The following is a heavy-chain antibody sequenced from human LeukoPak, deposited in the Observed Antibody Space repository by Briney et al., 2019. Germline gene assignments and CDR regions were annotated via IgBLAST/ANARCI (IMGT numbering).Heavy chain of an antibody. CDR1: GGSISSSSYC. CDR3: ARHTIRGYDVSTFDY. D-gene: IGHD5-12*01. Sequence: SETLSLTCAVSGGSISSSSYCWGWIRQPPGKWLEWIGSIYYSGSTYYTPSLKSRVTISVDTSKNQFSLKLSSVTAADTAVYYCARHTIRGYDVSTFDYWGQGTLVTVSS. CDR2: IYYSGST. J-gene: IGHJ4*02. V-gene: IGHV4-39*01.